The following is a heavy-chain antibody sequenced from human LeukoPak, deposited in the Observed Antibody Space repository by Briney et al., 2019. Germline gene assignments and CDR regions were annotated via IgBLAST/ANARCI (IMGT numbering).Heavy chain of an antibody. D-gene: IGHD2-15*01. CDR1: GFTLSSYS. Sequence: GGTLRLSCVASGFTLSSYSMNWVRQAPGKGLEWDSSITRSSNYIYYADSVKGRFTISRDNAKNSLFLQMNSLRADDTAVYYCARETYCRGGSCYKGNAFDIWGQGTMVTVSS. CDR2: ITRSSNYI. CDR3: ARETYCRGGSCYKGNAFDI. J-gene: IGHJ3*02. V-gene: IGHV3-21*01.